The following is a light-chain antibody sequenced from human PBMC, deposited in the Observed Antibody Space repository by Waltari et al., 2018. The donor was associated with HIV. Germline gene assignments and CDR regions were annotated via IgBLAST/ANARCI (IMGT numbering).Light chain of an antibody. CDR1: ELPDHY. CDR2: KDK. V-gene: IGLV3-25*03. J-gene: IGLJ3*02. CDR3: QSADSSETLGV. Sequence: YELTQPPSVSVSPGQTVKIICSGDELPDHYAHWYQQRPGQAPVLVIYKDKERPSGIPERFSGSSSGTTATLTISGVLEEDEADYYCQSADSSETLGVFGGGTKLTVL.